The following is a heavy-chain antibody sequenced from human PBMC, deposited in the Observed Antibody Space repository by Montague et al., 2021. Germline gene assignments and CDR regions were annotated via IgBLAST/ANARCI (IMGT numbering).Heavy chain of an antibody. V-gene: IGHV4-4*02. CDR1: GGSITTPNW. Sequence: SETLSLTCAVSGGSITTPNWWTWVRQFPGKGLEWIREVYHTGSTNYKPSLKSRVTVSVAKSKNQFSLKMTSVTAAGTAIYYCARRGGYSARQYSGWDVWGQGSTVTVS. CDR2: VYHTGST. D-gene: IGHD2-15*01. CDR3: ARRGGYSARQYSGWDV. J-gene: IGHJ6*02.